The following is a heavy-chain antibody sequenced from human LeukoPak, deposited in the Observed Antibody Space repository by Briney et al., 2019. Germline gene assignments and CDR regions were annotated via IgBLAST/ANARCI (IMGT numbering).Heavy chain of an antibody. CDR2: IIPIFGTE. CDR1: GGTFSSYA. Sequence: SVKVPCKASGGTFSSYAISWVRHAPGQGLEWMGGIIPIFGTENYAQKFKGRVTITADESTSTAHMELSSLRSEDTAVYYCASSPVTWIQLWFGYWGEGTLVTVSS. J-gene: IGHJ4*02. V-gene: IGHV1-69*13. CDR3: ASSPVTWIQLWFGY. D-gene: IGHD5-18*01.